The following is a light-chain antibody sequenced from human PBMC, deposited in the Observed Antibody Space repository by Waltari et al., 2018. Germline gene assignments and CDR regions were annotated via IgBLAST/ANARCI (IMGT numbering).Light chain of an antibody. Sequence: DVVMTQSPLSLAVILGQPASISCRSSQSLVSRDGSTYFNWFQLRPGQSPRRLLYKVSNRDSGVPDRFSGSGSGTDFTLRISRVEAEDVGVYYCMQGTHRPWTFGQGTKVEIK. CDR3: MQGTHRPWT. CDR1: QSLVSRDGSTY. J-gene: IGKJ1*01. V-gene: IGKV2-30*01. CDR2: KVS.